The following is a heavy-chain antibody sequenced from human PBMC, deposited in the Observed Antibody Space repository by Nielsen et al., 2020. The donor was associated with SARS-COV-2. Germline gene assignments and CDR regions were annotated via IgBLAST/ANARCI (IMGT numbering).Heavy chain of an antibody. CDR2: INWNGGST. V-gene: IGHV3-20*01. CDR1: GFTFDDYG. D-gene: IGHD1-1*01. J-gene: IGHJ4*02. CDR3: ARDQPETGTARDY. Sequence: GESLKISCAASGFTFDDYGMSWVRQAPGKGLEWVSGINWNGGSTGYADSVKGRFTISRDNAKNSLYLQMNSLRAEDTALYHCARDQPETGTARDYWGQGTLVTVSS.